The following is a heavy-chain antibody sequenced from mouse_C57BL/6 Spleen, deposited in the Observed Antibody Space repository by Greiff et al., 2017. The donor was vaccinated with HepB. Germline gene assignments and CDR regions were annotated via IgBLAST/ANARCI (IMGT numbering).Heavy chain of an antibody. CDR3: ARYYGSSSAWFAY. CDR2: IYPSDSET. CDR1: GYTFTSYW. Sequence: QVQLQQPGAELVRPGSSVKLSCKASGYTFTSYWMDWVKQRPGQGLEWIGNIYPSDSETHYNQKFKDKATLTVDKSSSTAYMQLSSLTSEDSAIYYCARYYGSSSAWFAYWGQGTLVTVSA. J-gene: IGHJ3*01. V-gene: IGHV1-61*01. D-gene: IGHD1-1*01.